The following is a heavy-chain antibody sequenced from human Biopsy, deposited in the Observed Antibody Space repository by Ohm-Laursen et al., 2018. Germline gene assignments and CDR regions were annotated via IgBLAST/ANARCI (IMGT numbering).Heavy chain of an antibody. CDR2: INPNSGNS. V-gene: IGHV1-2*02. Sequence: ASPKASCKLSGYTFAGYYLHWVRQAPGHGLEWMGWINPNSGNSNYAQSFQGRLTVTRDTSISTAYMELTSLTFDDTAIYYCARVPAYPSIDGYYGLDLWGQGTTVIVSS. CDR1: GYTFAGYY. J-gene: IGHJ6*02. D-gene: IGHD3-9*01. CDR3: ARVPAYPSIDGYYGLDL.